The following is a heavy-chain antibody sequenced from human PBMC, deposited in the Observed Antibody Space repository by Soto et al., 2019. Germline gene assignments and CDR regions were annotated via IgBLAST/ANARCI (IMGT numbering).Heavy chain of an antibody. Sequence: GGSLRLSCAASGFTFSSYGMHWVRQAPGKGLEWVAVISYDGSNKYYADSVKGRFTISRDNSKNTLYLQMNSLRAEDTAVYYCAKDYYDSSGYLGGYFDYWGQGTLVTVSS. D-gene: IGHD3-22*01. CDR3: AKDYYDSSGYLGGYFDY. J-gene: IGHJ4*02. CDR1: GFTFSSYG. V-gene: IGHV3-30*18. CDR2: ISYDGSNK.